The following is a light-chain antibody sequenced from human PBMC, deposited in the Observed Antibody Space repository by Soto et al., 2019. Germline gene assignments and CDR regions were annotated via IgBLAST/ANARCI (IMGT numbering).Light chain of an antibody. Sequence: DIQMTQSPSSVSASIGDRVIFTCRASQDISSWLAWYQQKPGEAPRLLIYAASRLQSGVPSRFSGGGSGRDFTLSISSLQPEDFATSSCQQAESFPLTFGGGTKVEIK. V-gene: IGKV1D-12*01. CDR2: AAS. CDR1: QDISSW. CDR3: QQAESFPLT. J-gene: IGKJ4*01.